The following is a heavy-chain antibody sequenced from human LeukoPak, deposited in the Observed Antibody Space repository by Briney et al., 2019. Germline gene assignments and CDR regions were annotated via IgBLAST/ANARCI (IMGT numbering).Heavy chain of an antibody. J-gene: IGHJ5*02. CDR3: ARDSDCSSTSCYYWFDP. CDR2: ISAYNGNT. CDR1: GYTFTSYG. Sequence: GASVKVSCKASGYTFTSYGISWVRQAPGQGLEWMGWISAYNGNTNYAQKLQGRVTVTTDTSTSTAYMELRSLRSDDTAVYYCARDSDCSSTSCYYWFDPWGQGTLVTVS. V-gene: IGHV1-18*01. D-gene: IGHD2-2*01.